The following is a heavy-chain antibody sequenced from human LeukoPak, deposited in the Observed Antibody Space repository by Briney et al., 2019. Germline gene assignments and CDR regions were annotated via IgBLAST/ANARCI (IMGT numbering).Heavy chain of an antibody. CDR3: ARLLYDGDYL. V-gene: IGHV4-39*01. J-gene: IGHJ5*02. D-gene: IGHD4-17*01. CDR1: GGSISSSSYC. Sequence: PSETLSLTCTVSGGSISSSSYCWRWIPQPPGKGLEWIGSIYYSGSTYYNPSLKSRVTISVDTSKNQFSLKLSSVTAADTAVYYCARLLYDGDYLWGQGTLVTVSS. CDR2: IYYSGST.